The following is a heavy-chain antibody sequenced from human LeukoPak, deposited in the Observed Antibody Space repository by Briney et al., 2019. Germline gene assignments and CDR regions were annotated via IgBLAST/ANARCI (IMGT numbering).Heavy chain of an antibody. D-gene: IGHD6-13*01. CDR2: IYTSGST. Sequence: SETLSLTCTVSGGSISSYYWSWIRQPAGKGLEWIGRIYTSGSTNYNPSLKSRVTMYVDTSKNQFSLKLSSVTAADTAVYYCARDPAGPSIAAAGRFDYWGQGTLVTVSS. J-gene: IGHJ4*02. CDR3: ARDPAGPSIAAAGRFDY. CDR1: GGSISSYY. V-gene: IGHV4-4*07.